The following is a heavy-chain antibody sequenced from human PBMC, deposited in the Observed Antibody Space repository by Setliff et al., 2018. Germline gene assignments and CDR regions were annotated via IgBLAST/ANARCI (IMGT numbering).Heavy chain of an antibody. CDR1: GYTFTSYY. D-gene: IGHD3-9*01. CDR3: ATARGSDILTGKGHYYYGMDV. V-gene: IGHV1-46*01. J-gene: IGHJ6*02. Sequence: RASVKVSCKASGYTFTSYYMHWVRQAPGQGLEWMGIINPSGGSTSYAQKFQGRVTMTRDTSTSTVYMELSSLRSEDTAVYYCATARGSDILTGKGHYYYGMDVWGQGTTVTVSS. CDR2: INPSGGST.